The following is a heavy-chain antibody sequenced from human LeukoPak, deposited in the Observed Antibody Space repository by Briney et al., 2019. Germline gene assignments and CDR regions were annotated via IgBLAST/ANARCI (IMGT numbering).Heavy chain of an antibody. CDR3: AKAPGGSGPLGGLLYRDV. V-gene: IGHV3-30*18. D-gene: IGHD3-10*01. CDR2: ISYDGSNK. Sequence: PGGSLRLSCAASGFTFSSYGMHWVRQAPGKGLEWVAVISYDGSNKYYADSVKGRFTISRDNSKNTLYLQMNSLRAEDTAVYYCAKAPGGSGPLGGLLYRDVWGQGTTVTVSS. CDR1: GFTFSSYG. J-gene: IGHJ6*02.